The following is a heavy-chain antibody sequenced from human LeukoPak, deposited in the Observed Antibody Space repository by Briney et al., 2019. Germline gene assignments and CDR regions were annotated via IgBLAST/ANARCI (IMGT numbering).Heavy chain of an antibody. CDR1: GFTFSSYA. CDR3: AKDRPAVAVAGTAAFDY. CDR2: IIGSGGST. D-gene: IGHD6-19*01. V-gene: IGHV3-23*01. Sequence: HAGGSLRLSCAASGFTFSSYAMSWVRQAPGKGLEWVSAIIGSGGSTYYADSVKGRFTISRDNSKNTLYLQMNSLRAEDTAVYYCAKDRPAVAVAGTAAFDYWGQGTLVTVSS. J-gene: IGHJ4*02.